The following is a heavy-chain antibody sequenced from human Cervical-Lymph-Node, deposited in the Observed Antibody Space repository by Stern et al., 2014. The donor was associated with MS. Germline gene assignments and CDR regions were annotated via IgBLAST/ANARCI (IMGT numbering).Heavy chain of an antibody. CDR1: GLTFSDAW. V-gene: IGHV3-15*01. CDR3: THDSSSYYTFHY. CDR2: IKSKAAGGII. Sequence: EVQLVESGGGLVKPGGSLRLSCAVSGLTFSDAWMTWVRQAPGRGLECIGRIKSKAAGGIIDYAVPVKGRFTISRDDSKNTLYLQMNSLKTEDTAVYYCTHDSSSYYTFHYWGEGTLVTVSS. J-gene: IGHJ4*02. D-gene: IGHD3-22*01.